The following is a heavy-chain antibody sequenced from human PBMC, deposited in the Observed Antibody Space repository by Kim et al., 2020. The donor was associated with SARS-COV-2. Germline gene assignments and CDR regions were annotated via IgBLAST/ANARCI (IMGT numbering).Heavy chain of an antibody. CDR2: ISYDGSNK. CDR1: GFTFSSYA. CDR3: ARELELRPHYDY. J-gene: IGHJ4*02. V-gene: IGHV3-30-3*01. D-gene: IGHD1-7*01. Sequence: GGSLRLSCAASGFTFSSYAMHWVRQAPGKGLEWVAVISYDGSNKYYADSVKGRFTISRDNSKNTLYLQMNSLRAEDTAVYYCARELELRPHYDYWGQGTLVTVSS.